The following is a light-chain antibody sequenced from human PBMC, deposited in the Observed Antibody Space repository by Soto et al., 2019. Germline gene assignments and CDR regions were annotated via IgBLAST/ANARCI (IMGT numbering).Light chain of an antibody. CDR1: SGHSSYA. Sequence: QLVLTQSPSASASLGASVKLTCTLSSGHSSYAIAWHQQQPEKGPRYLMKLNSDGSHSKGDGIPDRFSGSSSGAERYLTISRLQSEDEADYYCQTWGTGTNVFGTGTKLTVL. J-gene: IGLJ1*01. CDR2: LNSDGSH. CDR3: QTWGTGTNV. V-gene: IGLV4-69*01.